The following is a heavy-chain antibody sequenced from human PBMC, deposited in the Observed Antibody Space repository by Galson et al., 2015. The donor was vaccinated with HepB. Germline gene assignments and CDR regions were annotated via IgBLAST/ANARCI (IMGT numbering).Heavy chain of an antibody. V-gene: IGHV1-3*01. CDR1: GYTFISYV. J-gene: IGHJ3*02. CDR2: INAGTGDT. D-gene: IGHD2-2*01. CDR3: VVGYAFDI. Sequence: SVKVSCKASGYTFISYVMHWVRQAPGQRPEWMGWINAGTGDTKYSQRFQGRVTITRDTSASTAYMALSSLRSEDTAVYYCVVGYAFDIWAQGTVVTVSS.